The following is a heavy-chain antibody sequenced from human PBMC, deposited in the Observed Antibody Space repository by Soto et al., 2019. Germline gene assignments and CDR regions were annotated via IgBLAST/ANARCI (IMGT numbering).Heavy chain of an antibody. Sequence: GVSPRLSFAASEFTFSNYYMHWVRQVTGKGLEWVSTIGTAGDTYYPGSVKGRFTISRENAKNSLYLQMNSLRAEDTAVYYCARDRGYCSSTSRPRLQFLDYWGQGTLVTVSS. D-gene: IGHD2-2*01. V-gene: IGHV3-13*01. CDR1: EFTFSNYY. CDR2: IGTAGDT. J-gene: IGHJ4*02. CDR3: ARDRGYCSSTSRPRLQFLDY.